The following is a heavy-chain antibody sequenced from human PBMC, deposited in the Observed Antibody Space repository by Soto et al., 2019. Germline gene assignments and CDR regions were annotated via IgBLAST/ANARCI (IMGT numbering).Heavy chain of an antibody. CDR3: ARLGGATHFIYYYYYYYMDV. CDR1: GGYSSSSIYC. V-gene: IGHV4-39*01. Sequence: PSETLSLTCTVAGGYSSSSIYCWGRIRQPPGKGLEWIGSIYYSGSTYYNPSLKSRVTISVDTSKNQFSLKLSSVTAADTAVYYCARLGGATHFIYYYYYYYMDVWGKGTTVTVSS. D-gene: IGHD1-26*01. J-gene: IGHJ6*03. CDR2: IYYSGST.